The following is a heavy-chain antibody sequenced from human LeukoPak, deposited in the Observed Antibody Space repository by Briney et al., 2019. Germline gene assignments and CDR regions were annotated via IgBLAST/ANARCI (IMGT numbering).Heavy chain of an antibody. CDR1: GYSFTGYY. D-gene: IGHD5-24*01. CDR3: ARAGWLHPPDDY. V-gene: IGHV1-2*02. Sequence: ASVKVSCKASGYSFTGYYMHWVRQAPGQGLEWMGWINPNSGGTNYAQKFQGRVTMTRDTSISTGHMELSRLTSDDTAVYYCARAGWLHPPDDYWGQGTLVTVSS. CDR2: INPNSGGT. J-gene: IGHJ4*02.